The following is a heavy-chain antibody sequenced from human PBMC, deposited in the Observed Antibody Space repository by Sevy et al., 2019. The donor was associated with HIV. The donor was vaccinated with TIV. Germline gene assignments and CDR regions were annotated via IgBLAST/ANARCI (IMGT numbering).Heavy chain of an antibody. J-gene: IGHJ4*02. Sequence: GGSLRLSCAASGFTFSSFWMHWVRQAPGKGLEWVANIKQDGSEKYHVHSVKGRFTISRDNAKNSLYLQMNSLRAEDMAVYYCAREIGGGNSFWGQGTLVTVSS. CDR1: GFTFSSFW. V-gene: IGHV3-7*01. D-gene: IGHD1-1*01. CDR2: IKQDGSEK. CDR3: AREIGGGNSF.